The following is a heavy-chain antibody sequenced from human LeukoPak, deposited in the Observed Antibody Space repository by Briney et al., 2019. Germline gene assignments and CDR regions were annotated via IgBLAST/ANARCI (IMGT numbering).Heavy chain of an antibody. V-gene: IGHV3-9*01. CDR2: ISWNSGSI. CDR3: AKVDLYGYGVDY. D-gene: IGHD5-18*01. CDR1: GFTFDDYA. Sequence: SLRLSCAASGFTFDDYAMHWIRQAPGKGLEWVAGISWNSGSIGYADSVKGRFTISRDNAKTSLYLQMNSLRAEDTALYYCAKVDLYGYGVDYWGQGTLVTVSS. J-gene: IGHJ4*02.